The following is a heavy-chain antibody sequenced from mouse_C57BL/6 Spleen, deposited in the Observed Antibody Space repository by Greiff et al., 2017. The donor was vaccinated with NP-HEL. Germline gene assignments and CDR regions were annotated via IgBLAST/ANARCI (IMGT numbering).Heavy chain of an antibody. Sequence: VKLQESGAELVRPGASVTLSCKASGYTFTDYEMHWVKQTPVHGLEWIGAIDPETGGTAYNQKFKGKAILTADKSSSTAYMELRSLTSEDSAVYYCTPVYYYGSSYDFDYWGQGTTLTVSS. J-gene: IGHJ2*01. CDR2: IDPETGGT. V-gene: IGHV1-15*01. D-gene: IGHD1-1*01. CDR1: GYTFTDYE. CDR3: TPVYYYGSSYDFDY.